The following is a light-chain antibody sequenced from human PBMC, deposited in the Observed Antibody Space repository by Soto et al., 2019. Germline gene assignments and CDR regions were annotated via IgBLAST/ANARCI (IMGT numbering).Light chain of an antibody. CDR3: QQYGTSPIT. CDR2: GAS. CDR1: QTVSSY. V-gene: IGKV3-20*01. J-gene: IGKJ5*01. Sequence: ENVLTQSPGTLSLSPGERATLSSRASQTVSSYLTWYQQRPGQAPRLPISGASRRASGIPVMFSGSVSGTNFSLIISRLEPEDFALYYCQQYGTSPITFGQGTRLEIK.